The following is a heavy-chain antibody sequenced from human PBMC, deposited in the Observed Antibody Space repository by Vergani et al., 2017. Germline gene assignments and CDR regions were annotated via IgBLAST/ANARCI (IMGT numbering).Heavy chain of an antibody. CDR2: ISYDGSNK. CDR3: ARGRDGNFLFDY. Sequence: QVQLVESGGGVVQPGRSLRLSCAASGFAFSSYAMHWVRQAPGKGLEWVAVISYDGSNKYYGDSVKGRFTISRDKSKNTLYLQMNSLRAEDTAVYYCARGRDGNFLFDYWGQGTLVTVSS. J-gene: IGHJ4*02. D-gene: IGHD1-14*01. CDR1: GFAFSSYA. V-gene: IGHV3-30-3*01.